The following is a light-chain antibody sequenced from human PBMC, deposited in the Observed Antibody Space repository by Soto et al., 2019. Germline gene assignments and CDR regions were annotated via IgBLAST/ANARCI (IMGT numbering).Light chain of an antibody. CDR3: QQSYSATWT. CDR2: AAS. Sequence: DIQLTQSPSFLSASVGDRVTITCRASQGINRFLAWYQQKPGKAPKLLIYAASSLQSGVPSRFSGSGSETDFTLTISSLQPEDFATYSCQQSYSATWTFGQGTKVDIK. CDR1: QGINRF. J-gene: IGKJ1*01. V-gene: IGKV1-39*01.